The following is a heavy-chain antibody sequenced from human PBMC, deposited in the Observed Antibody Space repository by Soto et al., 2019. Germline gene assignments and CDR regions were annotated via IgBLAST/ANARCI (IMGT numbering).Heavy chain of an antibody. J-gene: IGHJ5*02. V-gene: IGHV4-4*02. CDR1: GGTIRSPDW. CDR3: ARGRGRYSSGWSWLDP. CDR2: IFQSGST. Sequence: SETLSLTCGVSGGTIRSPDWWTWVRQPPGKGLEWIGEIFQSGSTNYTPSLESRVTISVDKSKNQFSLTLTSVTAADTAVYFCARGRGRYSSGWSWLDPWGQGIWGTASA. D-gene: IGHD6-19*01.